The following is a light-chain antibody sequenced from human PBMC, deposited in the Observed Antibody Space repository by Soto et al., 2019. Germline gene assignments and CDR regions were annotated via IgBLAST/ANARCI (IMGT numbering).Light chain of an antibody. CDR2: GAS. CDR3: KQYGSSRT. Sequence: EIVLTQSPATLSLSPGERATLSCRASQSVSSSYLAWYQQKPGQAPRLLIYGASSRATGIPDRFSGSGSGTDFTLTISRLEPEDFAVYYCKQYGSSRTFGQGTKV. J-gene: IGKJ1*01. CDR1: QSVSSSY. V-gene: IGKV3-20*01.